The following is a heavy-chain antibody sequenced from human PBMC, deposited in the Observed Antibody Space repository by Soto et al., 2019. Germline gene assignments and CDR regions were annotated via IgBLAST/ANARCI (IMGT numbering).Heavy chain of an antibody. Sequence: QVQLVQSGAEVQKPGSSVKVSCKASGGTFSSYAISWVRQAPGQGLEWMGGIIPIFGTANYAQKFQGRVTITADESTSTAYMELSSLRSEDTAVYYCARDVVVVAATPGWFDPWGQGTLVTVSS. CDR1: GGTFSSYA. CDR2: IIPIFGTA. CDR3: ARDVVVVAATPGWFDP. J-gene: IGHJ5*02. V-gene: IGHV1-69*01. D-gene: IGHD2-15*01.